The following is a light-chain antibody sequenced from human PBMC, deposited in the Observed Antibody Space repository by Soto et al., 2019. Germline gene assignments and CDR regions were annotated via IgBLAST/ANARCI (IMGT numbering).Light chain of an antibody. CDR2: AAS. CDR3: QQYYSYPIT. Sequence: QMTQSPSTLSASVGDRVTITCRASQGISSYLAWYQQKPGKAPKLLIYAASTLQSGVPSRFSGSGSGTDFTLTISCLQSEDFATYYCQQYYSYPITFGQGTRREIK. V-gene: IGKV1-8*01. J-gene: IGKJ5*01. CDR1: QGISSY.